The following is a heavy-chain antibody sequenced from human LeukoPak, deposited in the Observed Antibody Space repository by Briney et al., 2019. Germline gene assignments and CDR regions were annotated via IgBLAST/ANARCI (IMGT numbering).Heavy chain of an antibody. CDR3: ARGRGGDYVWGSYDY. CDR1: GYSYTSYW. V-gene: IGHV5-51*01. D-gene: IGHD3-16*01. J-gene: IGHJ4*02. CDR2: IYPGDSDA. Sequence: GESLKISCKGSGYSYTSYWIGWVRQMPGKGLGWMGIIYPGDSDARYSPSFQGQVTISADKSISTAYLQWSSLKASDTAMYYCARGRGGDYVWGSYDYWGQGTLVTVSS.